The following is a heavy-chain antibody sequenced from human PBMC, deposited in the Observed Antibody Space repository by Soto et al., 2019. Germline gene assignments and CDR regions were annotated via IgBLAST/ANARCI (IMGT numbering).Heavy chain of an antibody. D-gene: IGHD3-3*02. CDR2: ITSSGSYV. V-gene: IGHV3-21*01. Sequence: EVQLVESGGGLVKPGGSLRLSCVTSGFTFSRNTMNWVRQAPGKGLEWVASITSSGSYVYYADSVKGRFSASRDNANNSLSLQMNSLRPDDTAVYFCVKDDGIEAMDVWGQGTTVSVSS. CDR1: GFTFSRNT. J-gene: IGHJ6*02. CDR3: VKDDGIEAMDV.